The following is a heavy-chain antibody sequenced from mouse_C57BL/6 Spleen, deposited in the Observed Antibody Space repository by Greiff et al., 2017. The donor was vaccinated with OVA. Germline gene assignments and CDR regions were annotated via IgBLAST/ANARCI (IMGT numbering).Heavy chain of an antibody. V-gene: IGHV5-4*01. Sequence: EVKLVESGGGLVKPGGSLKLSCAASGFTFSSYAMSWVRQTPEKRLEWVATISDGGSYTYYPANVKGRFTISRDNAKNNLYLQMRDLKSEDTAMYYCARDGNYPPYAMDYWGQGTSVTVSS. D-gene: IGHD2-1*01. J-gene: IGHJ4*01. CDR1: GFTFSSYA. CDR3: ARDGNYPPYAMDY. CDR2: ISDGGSYT.